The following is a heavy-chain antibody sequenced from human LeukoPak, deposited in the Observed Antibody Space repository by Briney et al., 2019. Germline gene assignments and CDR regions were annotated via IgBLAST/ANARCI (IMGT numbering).Heavy chain of an antibody. J-gene: IGHJ4*02. CDR1: GFTFSNYW. V-gene: IGHV3-7*01. Sequence: GGSLRLSCSASGFTFSNYWMSWVRQAPGKGLEWVANIKQDESEKYYVDSVKGRFTISRDNAMSSLYLQMNSLRAEDTAVYYCARALDSSSSRYQAFEEWGQGTLVTVSS. D-gene: IGHD2-2*01. CDR3: ARALDSSSSRYQAFEE. CDR2: IKQDESEK.